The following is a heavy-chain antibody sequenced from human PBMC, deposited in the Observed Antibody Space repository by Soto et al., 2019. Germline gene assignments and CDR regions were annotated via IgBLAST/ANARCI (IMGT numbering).Heavy chain of an antibody. D-gene: IGHD2-2*01. CDR1: GFTFSNCP. J-gene: IGHJ5*02. CDR2: ISYDGNNK. V-gene: IGHV3-30*09. CDR3: ASSPPGIMIVPAAHSWFDP. Sequence: QVQLVESGGGVVQPGRSLRLSCSASGFTFSNCPMHWVRQAPGKGLEWVAVISYDGNNKYYADSVRGRFAVSRDNSKNTLYLHMNSQRAHATSIYYCASSPPGIMIVPAAHSWFDPWGQGTLVIVSS.